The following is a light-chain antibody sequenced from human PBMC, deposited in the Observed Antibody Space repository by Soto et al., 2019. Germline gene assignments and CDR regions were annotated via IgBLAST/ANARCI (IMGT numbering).Light chain of an antibody. CDR2: GAS. CDR3: QQYNSYDMWT. J-gene: IGKJ1*01. V-gene: IGKV1-5*01. Sequence: DIQMTQSPSTLSGSVGDRVTITCRASQSVSKGLAWYQQKPGKAPKLLIYGASSLERGVPPRFSGSGSGTEFTLTISSLQPDDFATYYCQQYNSYDMWTFGQGTKVDFK. CDR1: QSVSKG.